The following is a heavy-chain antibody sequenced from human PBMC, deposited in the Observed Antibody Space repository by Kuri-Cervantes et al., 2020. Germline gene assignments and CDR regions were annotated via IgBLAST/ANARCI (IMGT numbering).Heavy chain of an antibody. CDR3: ARDLRGSGSKEPDY. J-gene: IGHJ4*02. D-gene: IGHD3-10*01. V-gene: IGHV3-30-3*01. CDR2: ISYDGSNK. Sequence: LSLTCAASGFTFSSYAMHWVRQAPGKGLEWVAVISYDGSNKYYADSVKGRLTISRDNSKNTLYLQMNSLRAEDTAVYYCARDLRGSGSKEPDYWGQGTLVTVSS. CDR1: GFTFSSYA.